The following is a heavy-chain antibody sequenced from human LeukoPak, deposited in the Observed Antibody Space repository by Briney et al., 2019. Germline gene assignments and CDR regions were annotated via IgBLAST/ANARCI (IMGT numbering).Heavy chain of an antibody. CDR3: ARASLRRITIFGVVSRSLAFDI. D-gene: IGHD3-3*01. J-gene: IGHJ3*02. CDR2: INHSGST. Sequence: SETLSLTCAVYGGSFSGYYWSWIRQPPGKGLEWIGEINHSGSTNYNPSLKSRVTISVDTSKNQFSLKLSSVTAADKAVYYCARASLRRITIFGVVSRSLAFDIWGQRRMVTVSS. V-gene: IGHV4-34*01. CDR1: GGSFSGYY.